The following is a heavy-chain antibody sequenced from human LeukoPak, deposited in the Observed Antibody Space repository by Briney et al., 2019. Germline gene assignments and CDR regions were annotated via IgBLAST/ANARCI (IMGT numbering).Heavy chain of an antibody. J-gene: IGHJ4*02. CDR2: ISGGGEST. CDR1: GFTLSHYA. D-gene: IGHD2-15*01. V-gene: IGHV3-23*01. CDR3: AKYCSGANCYHGIDF. Sequence: QSGGSLRLSCAASGFTLSHYAMSWVRQAPGRGLEWVSTISGGGESTYYAGSVKGRFTISRDTSKNTLYLQMNSLRADDTAVYYCAKYCSGANCYHGIDFWGQGTLVTVSS.